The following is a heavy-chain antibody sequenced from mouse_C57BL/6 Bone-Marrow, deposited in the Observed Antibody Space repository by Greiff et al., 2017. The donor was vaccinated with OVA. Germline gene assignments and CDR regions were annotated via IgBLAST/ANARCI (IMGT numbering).Heavy chain of an antibody. CDR2: IYPRDGST. Sequence: QVHVKQSGPELVKPGASVKLSCKASGYTFTSYDINWVKQRPGQGLEWIGWIYPRDGSTKYNQKFKGKATLTVDTSSSTAYMELHSLTSEDSAVYFCARRYYGSREGYFGCWGKGTTLTVSS. CDR3: ARRYYGSREGYFGC. D-gene: IGHD1-1*01. V-gene: IGHV1-85*01. CDR1: GYTFTSYD. J-gene: IGHJ2*01.